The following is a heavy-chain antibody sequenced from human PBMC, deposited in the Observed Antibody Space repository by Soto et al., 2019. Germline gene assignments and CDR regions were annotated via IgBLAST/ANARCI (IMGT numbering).Heavy chain of an antibody. D-gene: IGHD1-1*01. CDR3: AKCGLDGYNYNWFDP. Sequence: GGSLRLSCAASGFTFSSYAMSWVRQAPGKGLEWVSAISGSGGSTYYADSVKGRFTISRDNSKNTLYLQMNSLRAEDTAVYYCAKCGLDGYNYNWFDPWGQGTLVTVSS. V-gene: IGHV3-23*01. CDR1: GFTFSSYA. J-gene: IGHJ5*02. CDR2: ISGSGGST.